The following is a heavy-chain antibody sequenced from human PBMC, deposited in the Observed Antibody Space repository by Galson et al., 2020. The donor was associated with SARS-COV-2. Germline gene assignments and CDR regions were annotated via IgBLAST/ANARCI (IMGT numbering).Heavy chain of an antibody. V-gene: IGHV5-51*01. J-gene: IGHJ6*02. Sequence: GESLKISCKGSGYSFTSYWIGWVRQMPGKGLEWMGIIYPGDSDTRYSPSFQGQVTISADKSISTAYLQWSSLKASDTAMYYCARANSYYYDSSGYYHYYYYYGMDVWGQGTTVTVSS. D-gene: IGHD3-22*01. CDR3: ARANSYYYDSSGYYHYYYYYGMDV. CDR1: GYSFTSYW. CDR2: IYPGDSDT.